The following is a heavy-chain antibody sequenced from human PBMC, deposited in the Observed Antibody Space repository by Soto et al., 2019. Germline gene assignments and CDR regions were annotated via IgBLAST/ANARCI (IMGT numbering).Heavy chain of an antibody. D-gene: IGHD2-15*01. Sequence: QVHLVESGGGVVQPGTSLTLSCAASGFTFSTYSMHWVRQSPGRGLEWVAVISIGGTTKYYADAVKGRFTISRDDSKYTVSLQMTSLRIEDTAVYYCAKDGGLPPYRPDYWGQGILVTVSS. CDR2: ISIGGTTK. CDR3: AKDGGLPPYRPDY. J-gene: IGHJ4*02. CDR1: GFTFSTYS. V-gene: IGHV3-30-3*01.